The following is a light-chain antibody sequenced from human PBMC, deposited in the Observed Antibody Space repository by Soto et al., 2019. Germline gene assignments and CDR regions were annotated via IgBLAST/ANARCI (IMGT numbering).Light chain of an antibody. CDR2: WAS. J-gene: IGKJ4*01. CDR1: QSVFYSPNNKNY. Sequence: DNVMTQSPDSLAVSLGERATINCKSSQSVFYSPNNKNYLAWYQQKPGQPPKLLIYWASTRKSGVPERFSGIESGTDFPLTISSLQAEDVAVYYCQQYSSTPITFGGGTKVEIK. V-gene: IGKV4-1*01. CDR3: QQYSSTPIT.